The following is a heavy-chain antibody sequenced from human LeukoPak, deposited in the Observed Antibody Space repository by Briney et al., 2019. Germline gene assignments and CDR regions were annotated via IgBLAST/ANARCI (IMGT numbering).Heavy chain of an antibody. J-gene: IGHJ4*02. Sequence: PGGSLRLSCAASGFTFSSYWMSWVRQAPGKGLEWVANIKQDGSEKYYVDSVKGRFTISRDNAKNSLYLQMSSLRAEDTAVYYCARYDSSGYAGYWGQGTLVTVSS. D-gene: IGHD3-22*01. CDR1: GFTFSSYW. V-gene: IGHV3-7*01. CDR2: IKQDGSEK. CDR3: ARYDSSGYAGY.